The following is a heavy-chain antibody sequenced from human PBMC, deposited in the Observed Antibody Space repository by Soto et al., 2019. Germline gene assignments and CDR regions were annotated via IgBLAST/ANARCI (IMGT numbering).Heavy chain of an antibody. V-gene: IGHV3-30-3*01. CDR3: ARERTFTMVRGFDY. CDR2: ISYDGSNK. J-gene: IGHJ4*02. CDR1: GFTFSSYA. D-gene: IGHD3-10*01. Sequence: QVQLVESGGGVVQPGRSLRLSCAASGFTFSSYAMHWVRQAPGKGLEWVAVISYDGSNKYYADSVKGRFTISRDNSKNLLYLQTTSLTAEDTAVYYCARERTFTMVRGFDYWGPGTLVTVSS.